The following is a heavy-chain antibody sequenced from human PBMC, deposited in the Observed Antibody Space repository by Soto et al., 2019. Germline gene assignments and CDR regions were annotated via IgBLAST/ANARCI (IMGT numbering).Heavy chain of an antibody. D-gene: IGHD2-2*03. Sequence: QVQLVESGGGVVQPGTSLRLPCAASGFTFSTYGMHWVRQAPGKGLEWVASIHHDGSITYYADTAKGRFTVSKDNSKNTLFLQMDSLRVGDTAVYFCARWIRSLNYDYWGQGTLLIVSS. V-gene: IGHV3-33*01. CDR2: IHHDGSIT. CDR3: ARWIRSLNYDY. CDR1: GFTFSTYG. J-gene: IGHJ4*02.